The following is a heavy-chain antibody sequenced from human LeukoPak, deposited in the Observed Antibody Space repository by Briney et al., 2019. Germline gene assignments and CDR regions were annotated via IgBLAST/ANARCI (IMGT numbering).Heavy chain of an antibody. D-gene: IGHD3-16*01. CDR2: ISSSSSTI. CDR1: GFTSSSYS. V-gene: IGHV3-48*01. Sequence: QAGGSLRLSCAASGFTSSSYSMNWVRQAPGKGLEWVSYISSSSSTIYYADSVKGRFTIPRDNAKNSLYLQMNSLRAEDTAVYYCARDRTGKSYGLRDFDYWGQGTLVTVSS. CDR3: ARDRTGKSYGLRDFDY. J-gene: IGHJ4*02.